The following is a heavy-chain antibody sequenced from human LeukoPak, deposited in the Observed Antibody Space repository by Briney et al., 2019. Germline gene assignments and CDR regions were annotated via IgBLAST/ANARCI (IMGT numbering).Heavy chain of an antibody. CDR2: IYYSGST. D-gene: IGHD1-26*01. CDR3: ARRIKVGALDY. V-gene: IGHV4-59*08. J-gene: IGHJ4*02. Sequence: SSETLSLTCTVSGGSISSYYWSWIRQPPGKGPEWIGYIYYSGSTNYNPSLKSRVTISVDTSKNQFSLKLSSVTAADTAVYYCARRIKVGALDYWGQGTLVTVSS. CDR1: GGSISSYY.